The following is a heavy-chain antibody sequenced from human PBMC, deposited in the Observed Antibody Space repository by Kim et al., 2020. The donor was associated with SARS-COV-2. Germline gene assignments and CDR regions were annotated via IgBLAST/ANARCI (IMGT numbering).Heavy chain of an antibody. D-gene: IGHD1-26*01. J-gene: IGHJ6*02. Sequence: GGSLRLSCAASGFTFSSYGMHWVRQAPGKGLEWVAVIWYDGSNKYYADSVKGRFTISRDNSKNTLYLQMNSLRAEDTAVYYCAKDGRGATQLTQTYYYYGMDVWGQGTTVTVSS. CDR1: GFTFSSYG. CDR3: AKDGRGATQLTQTYYYYGMDV. CDR2: IWYDGSNK. V-gene: IGHV3-33*06.